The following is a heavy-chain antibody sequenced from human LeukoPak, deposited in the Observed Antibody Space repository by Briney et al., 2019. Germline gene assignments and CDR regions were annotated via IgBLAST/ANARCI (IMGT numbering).Heavy chain of an antibody. J-gene: IGHJ4*02. V-gene: IGHV3-66*01. CDR3: VTYQLLLYGFDY. CDR1: RFTFSTYW. CDR2: FYSGGST. D-gene: IGHD2-2*01. Sequence: GGSLRLSCAASRFTFSTYWMHWVRQAPGKGLEWVSMFYSGGSTFYADSVKGRFTIARDSSKNTLYLQMNTLRAEDTAVYYCVTYQLLLYGFDYWGQGTLVTVSS.